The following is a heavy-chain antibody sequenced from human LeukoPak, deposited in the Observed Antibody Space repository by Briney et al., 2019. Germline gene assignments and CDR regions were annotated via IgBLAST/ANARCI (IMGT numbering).Heavy chain of an antibody. CDR3: ARMGYCSGGSCYSHYYYYMAV. Sequence: GSGPTLVNPTQTLTLTCTFSGFSLNTSGMRVSWSREPPGKALEWLARIDWDDDKFYSTSLKTRLAISKDTSKNQVVLTMTNMDPVDAATYYCARMGYCSGGSCYSHYYYYMAVWGKGTTVTVSS. V-gene: IGHV2-70*04. CDR1: GFSLNTSGMR. J-gene: IGHJ6*03. D-gene: IGHD2-15*01. CDR2: IDWDDDK.